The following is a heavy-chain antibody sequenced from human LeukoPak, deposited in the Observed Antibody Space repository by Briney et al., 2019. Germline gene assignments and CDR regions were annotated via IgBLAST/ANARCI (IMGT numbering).Heavy chain of an antibody. D-gene: IGHD3-10*01. CDR2: IHYSGST. V-gene: IGHV4-59*01. J-gene: IGHJ3*02. CDR1: GGSISSYY. CDR3: ARELYGSGSYSAFDI. Sequence: SETLSLTCTVSGGSISSYYRSWIRQSPGKGLEWIAYIHYSGSTNYNPSLKSRVTISVDTSKNQLSLDLTSVTAADTAVYHCARELYGSGSYSAFDIWGQGTLVTVSS.